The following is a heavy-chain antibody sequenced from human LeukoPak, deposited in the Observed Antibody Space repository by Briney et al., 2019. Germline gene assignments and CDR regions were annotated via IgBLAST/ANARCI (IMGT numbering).Heavy chain of an antibody. CDR1: GFTFSSYA. J-gene: IGHJ4*02. CDR3: AKRMGRYDILTGHNY. CDR2: ISGSGGRT. D-gene: IGHD3-9*01. Sequence: GGSLRLSCAASGFTFSSYAMSWVRQAPGKGLEWVSAISGSGGRTYYADSVKGRFTISRDNSKNTLSLQMNSLRAEDTAVYYCAKRMGRYDILTGHNYWGQGTLVTVSS. V-gene: IGHV3-23*01.